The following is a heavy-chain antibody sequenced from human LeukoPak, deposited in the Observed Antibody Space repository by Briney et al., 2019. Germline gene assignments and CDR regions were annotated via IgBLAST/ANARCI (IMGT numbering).Heavy chain of an antibody. V-gene: IGHV1-18*01. J-gene: IGHJ4*02. Sequence: ASVKVSCKASGYTFTSYAISWVRQAPGQGLEWMGWISADNGNTDYAQRFQGRVTMTTDTSTSTAYMELRSLRSDDTAVYFCTRHQTNNYGPGTPFDFWGQGTLVSVSS. CDR3: TRHQTNNYGPGTPFDF. D-gene: IGHD3-10*01. CDR2: ISADNGNT. CDR1: GYTFTSYA.